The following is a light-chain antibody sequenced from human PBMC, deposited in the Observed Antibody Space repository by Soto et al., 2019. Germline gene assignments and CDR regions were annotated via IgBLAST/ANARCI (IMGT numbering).Light chain of an antibody. Sequence: ELVLTQSPGTLSLSPGERATLSCRASQSISSTSLGWYQQKPGQAPRPLMYGASNRATGIPDRFSGSGSGTDFTLTISRLEPEDFAVYYCQQYGSSPITFGQGTRLEIK. CDR2: GAS. J-gene: IGKJ5*01. V-gene: IGKV3-20*01. CDR1: QSISSTS. CDR3: QQYGSSPIT.